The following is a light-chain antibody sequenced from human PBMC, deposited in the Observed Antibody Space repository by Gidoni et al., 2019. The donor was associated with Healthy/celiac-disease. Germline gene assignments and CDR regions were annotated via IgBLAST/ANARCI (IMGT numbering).Light chain of an antibody. V-gene: IGKV4-1*01. CDR3: QQYYSTPQT. CDR1: QSVLYSSNNKNY. Sequence: DIVMTQSPDSLAVSLGERATINCKSSQSVLYSSNNKNYLAWYQQKPGQPPKLLIYWASTLESGVPDRFSCSGSWTDFTLTFSSLQAGDVTVYYWQQYYSTPQTFGQGTRVKIK. J-gene: IGKJ1*01. CDR2: WAS.